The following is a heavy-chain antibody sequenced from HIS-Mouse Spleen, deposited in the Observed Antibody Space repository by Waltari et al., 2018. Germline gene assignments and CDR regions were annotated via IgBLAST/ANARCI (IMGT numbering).Heavy chain of an antibody. CDR1: GGSFSGYY. CDR2: INHSGST. J-gene: IGHJ4*02. CDR3: ARGIPVKVYYFDY. V-gene: IGHV4-34*01. Sequence: QVQLQQWGAGLLKPSETLSLTCAVYGGSFSGYYWTWIRQHPGKGLEWIGEINHSGSTNYNPSLKSRVTVSVDTSKNQFSLKLSSVTAADTAVYYCARGIPVKVYYFDYWGQGTLVTVSS. D-gene: IGHD4-17*01.